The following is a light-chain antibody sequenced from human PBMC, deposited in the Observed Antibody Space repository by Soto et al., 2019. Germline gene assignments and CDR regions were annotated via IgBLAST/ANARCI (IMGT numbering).Light chain of an antibody. CDR3: MQSTQLPPT. Sequence: DVVMTQHPLSLSVAPGQPASISCQSSQSLLHITGETFLFWYLQKPGQSPQLLIYEVSTRVSGVPDRFSGSGSGTDFTLEISRVETDDVGIYYCMQSTQLPPTFGQGTRLEIK. CDR2: EVS. J-gene: IGKJ5*01. CDR1: QSLLHITGETF. V-gene: IGKV2D-29*02.